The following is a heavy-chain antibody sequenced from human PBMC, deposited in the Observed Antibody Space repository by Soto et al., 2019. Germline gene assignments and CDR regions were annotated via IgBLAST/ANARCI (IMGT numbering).Heavy chain of an antibody. CDR1: GGSISSYY. J-gene: IGHJ4*02. V-gene: IGHV4-59*01. Sequence: PSETLSLTCTVSGGSISSYYWSWIRQPPGKGLEWIGYIYYSGSTNYNPSLKSRVTISVDTSKNQISLSLTSVTAADTAVYYCAATPRYCRQGTLVTVSS. D-gene: IGHD1-26*01. CDR2: IYYSGST. CDR3: AATPRY.